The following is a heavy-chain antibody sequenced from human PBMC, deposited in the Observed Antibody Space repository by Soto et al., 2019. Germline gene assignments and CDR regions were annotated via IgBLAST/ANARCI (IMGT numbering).Heavy chain of an antibody. J-gene: IGHJ6*02. CDR1: GGSISSGDYY. CDR2: IYYSGST. V-gene: IGHV4-30-4*01. D-gene: IGHD6-13*01. CDR3: ARGGQQLAMYCGMDV. Sequence: SVTLSVTCTVAGGSISSGDYYWSWIRQPPGKGLEWIGYIYYSGSTYYNPSLKSRVTISVDTSKNQFSLKLSSVTAADTAVYYCARGGQQLAMYCGMDVWGQGTTVTVS.